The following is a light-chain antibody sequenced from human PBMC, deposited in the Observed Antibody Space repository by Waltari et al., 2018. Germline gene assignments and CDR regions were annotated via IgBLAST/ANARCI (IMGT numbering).Light chain of an antibody. CDR3: QQYNSYSWWT. V-gene: IGKV1-5*03. CDR1: QSISSW. J-gene: IGKJ1*01. CDR2: NAS. Sequence: DIQMTQSPSTLSASVGDRVTITCRASQSISSWLAWYQQKPGKAPKLLIYNASSLESGVPSRFSGSGSGTEFTLTISSLQPDDVATYYCQQYNSYSWWTFGQGTKVEIK.